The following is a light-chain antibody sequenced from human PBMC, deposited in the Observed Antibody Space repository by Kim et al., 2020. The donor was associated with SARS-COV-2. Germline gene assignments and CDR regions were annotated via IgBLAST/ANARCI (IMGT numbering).Light chain of an antibody. V-gene: IGKV1-39*01. CDR1: QSISSY. J-gene: IGKJ5*01. Sequence: AAVGDRVTITCRASQSISSYLNWYQQKPGKAPKLLIYAASSLQSGVPSRFSGSGSGTDFTLTISSLQPEDFATYYCQQSYSTPTTFGQGTRLEIK. CDR2: AAS. CDR3: QQSYSTPTT.